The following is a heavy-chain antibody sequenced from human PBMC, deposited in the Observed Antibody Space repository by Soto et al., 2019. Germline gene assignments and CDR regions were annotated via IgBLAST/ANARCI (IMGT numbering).Heavy chain of an antibody. Sequence: EVQLVQSGGGLVKPGGSLRLSCAASDSTFNNAWMNWVRQAPGQGLVWVGRIRSEADGGTPDYAAPVKGRFTISRDDSKNTFYLQMNSLKTEDTAVYYCTALSLAALCGGDCRWGQGTLVTVSS. D-gene: IGHD2-21*02. CDR2: IRSEADGGTP. V-gene: IGHV3-15*07. J-gene: IGHJ1*01. CDR3: TALSLAALCGGDCR. CDR1: DSTFNNAW.